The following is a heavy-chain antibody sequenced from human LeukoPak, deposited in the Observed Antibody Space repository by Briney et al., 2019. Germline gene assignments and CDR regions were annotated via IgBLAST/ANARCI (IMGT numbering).Heavy chain of an antibody. CDR2: IKTKTDGGTA. CDR3: TTVERWLLSSSPY. D-gene: IGHD5-24*01. J-gene: IGHJ4*02. V-gene: IGHV3-15*01. Sequence: SGGSLRLSCAASGFTFSNAWMSWVRQAPGKGLEWVGRIKTKTDGGTADYAAPVKGRFTISRDDSKNTLYLQMNSLKTEDTAVYYCTTVERWLLSSSPYWGRGTLVTVSS. CDR1: GFTFSNAW.